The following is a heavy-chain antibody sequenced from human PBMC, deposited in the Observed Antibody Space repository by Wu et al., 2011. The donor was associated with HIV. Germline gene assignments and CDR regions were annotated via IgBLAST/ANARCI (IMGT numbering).Heavy chain of an antibody. CDR3: ARGPQPEVWYSGSYYDY. CDR2: IIPIFDTG. CDR1: ENTFNSYA. Sequence: QVQLVQSGAEVKKPGSSVKVSCKASENTFNSYAISWVRQAPGQGLEWMGGIIPIFDTGNYAQKFQGRVTITTDESTSTAYMELSSLRSEDTAVYYCARGPQPEVWYSGSYYDYWGQGTLVTVSS. V-gene: IGHV1-69*05. J-gene: IGHJ4*02. D-gene: IGHD1-26*01.